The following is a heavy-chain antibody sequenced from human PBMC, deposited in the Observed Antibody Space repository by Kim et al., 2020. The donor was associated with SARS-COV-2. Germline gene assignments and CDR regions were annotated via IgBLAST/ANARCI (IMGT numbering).Heavy chain of an antibody. V-gene: IGHV3-23*01. CDR1: GFIFGDYA. CDR3: AKNEGGGTFQHYLNY. Sequence: GGSLRLSCAASGFIFGDYAMSWVRQAPGKGLEWVSGVTRFGGDTYYADSVKGRFTISRDNSKNTVYLQMSTLRAEDTAVYYCAKNEGGGTFQHYLNYWGQGSLVAVSS. J-gene: IGHJ4*02. CDR2: VTRFGGDT. D-gene: IGHD1-26*01.